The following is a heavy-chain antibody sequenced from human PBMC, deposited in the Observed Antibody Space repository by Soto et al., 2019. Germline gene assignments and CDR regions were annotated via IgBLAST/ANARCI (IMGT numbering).Heavy chain of an antibody. CDR1: GLTFSSYA. CDR3: AKDLFYPRGRDNWFAP. CDR2: ISGSGGST. Sequence: WGSLRLSCAASGLTFSSYAMSWVRQAPGKGLEWVSAISGSGGSTYYADSVKGRFTISRDNSKNTLYLQMNSLRAEDTAVYYCAKDLFYPRGRDNWFAPWGQGTLVTVSS. D-gene: IGHD3-10*01. V-gene: IGHV3-23*01. J-gene: IGHJ5*02.